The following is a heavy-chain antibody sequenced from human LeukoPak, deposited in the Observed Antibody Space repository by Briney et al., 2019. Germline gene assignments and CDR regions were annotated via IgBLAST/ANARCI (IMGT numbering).Heavy chain of an antibody. V-gene: IGHV3-48*03. CDR1: GFTLSSYE. CDR2: ISRTGNSI. J-gene: IGHJ4*02. D-gene: IGHD6-13*01. CDR3: ARGPYSSNWYVDY. Sequence: SGGSLRLSCAASGFTLSSYEMNWVRLAPGKGLEWISYISRTGNSIYYADSVKGRFTISRGSAKNSLYLQMNSLRAEDTAVYYCARGPYSSNWYVDYWGQGTLVTVAS.